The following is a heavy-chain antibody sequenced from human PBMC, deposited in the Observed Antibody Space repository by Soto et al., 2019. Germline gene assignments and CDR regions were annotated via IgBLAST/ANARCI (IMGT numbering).Heavy chain of an antibody. Sequence: SETLSLTCTVSGGSISSGGYYWSWIRQHPGKGLEWIGYIYYSGSTYYNPSLNSRLTISVDTSKNQFSLKLSSVTAADTAVYYCARVRSPLPAQIDYWGQGTLVTAPQ. V-gene: IGHV4-30-4*08. CDR2: IYYSGST. J-gene: IGHJ4*02. D-gene: IGHD1-26*01. CDR1: GGSISSGGYY. CDR3: ARVRSPLPAQIDY.